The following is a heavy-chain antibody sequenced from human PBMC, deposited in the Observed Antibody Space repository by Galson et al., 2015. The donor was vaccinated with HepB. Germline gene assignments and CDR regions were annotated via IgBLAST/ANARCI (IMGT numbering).Heavy chain of an antibody. CDR2: IKSKTDGGTT. Sequence: SLRLSCAASGLTFSNAWMSWVRQAPGKGLEWVGRIKSKTDGGTTDYAAPVKGRFTISRDDSKNTLYLQMNSLKTEDTAVYYCTTLAVAVPGDLWGRGTLVTVSS. J-gene: IGHJ2*01. CDR3: TTLAVAVPGDL. V-gene: IGHV3-15*01. D-gene: IGHD6-19*01. CDR1: GLTFSNAW.